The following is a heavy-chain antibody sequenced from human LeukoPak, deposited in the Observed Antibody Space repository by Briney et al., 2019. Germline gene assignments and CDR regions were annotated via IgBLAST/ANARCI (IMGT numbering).Heavy chain of an antibody. CDR3: ARANVYHPTLFDY. V-gene: IGHV1-2*02. CDR2: INPNSGGT. D-gene: IGHD2-8*01. CDR1: GYTFTGYY. J-gene: IGHJ4*02. Sequence: ASVKVSCKASGYTFTGYYMHWVRQAPGRGLEWMGWINPNSGGTNYAQKFQGRVAMTRDTSISTAYMELSRLRSDDTAVYYCARANVYHPTLFDYWGQGTLVTVSS.